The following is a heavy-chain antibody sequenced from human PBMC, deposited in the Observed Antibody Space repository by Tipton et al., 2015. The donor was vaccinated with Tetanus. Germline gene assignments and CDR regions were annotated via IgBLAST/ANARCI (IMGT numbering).Heavy chain of an antibody. CDR3: ARVGRHQQFTYYHFYYGLDV. J-gene: IGHJ6*02. V-gene: IGHV4-39*07. D-gene: IGHD3-16*01. CDR2: INHSGST. CDR1: GGSISSGDYF. Sequence: TLSLTCSVSGGSISSGDYFWSWIRQPPEKGLEWIGEINHSGSTNYNLSLKSRVTISVDTSENQFSLTLSSVTAADTAVYYCARVGRHQQFTYYHFYYGLDVWGQGTTVTVSS.